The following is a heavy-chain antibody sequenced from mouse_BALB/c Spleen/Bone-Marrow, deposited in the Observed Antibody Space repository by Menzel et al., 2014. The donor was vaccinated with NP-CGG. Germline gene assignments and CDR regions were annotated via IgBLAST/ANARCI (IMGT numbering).Heavy chain of an antibody. CDR2: INPGSGGS. CDR1: GYAFTNYL. V-gene: IGHV1-54*01. D-gene: IGHD1-1*01. J-gene: IGHJ2*01. CDR3: ARSTTVKDYFDY. Sequence: QVQLKQSGAELVRPGTSVKVSCKASGYAFTNYLIEWVKQRPGQGLEWIGVINPGSGGSNNNEKFKGKATLTADKSSSTAYMQLSSLTSDDSAVYFCARSTTVKDYFDYWGEDTTLTVSS.